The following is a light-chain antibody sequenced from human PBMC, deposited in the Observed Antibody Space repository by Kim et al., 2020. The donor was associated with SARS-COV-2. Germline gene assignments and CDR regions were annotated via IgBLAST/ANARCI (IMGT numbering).Light chain of an antibody. Sequence: QMVTISCSGSSSNIGNNAVNWYQQLPGKAPKLLIYYDDLLPSGVSDRFSGSKSGTSASLAISGLQSEDEADYYCAAWDDSLNGVVFGGGTQLTVL. V-gene: IGLV1-36*01. CDR3: AAWDDSLNGVV. CDR1: SSNIGNNA. J-gene: IGLJ2*01. CDR2: YDD.